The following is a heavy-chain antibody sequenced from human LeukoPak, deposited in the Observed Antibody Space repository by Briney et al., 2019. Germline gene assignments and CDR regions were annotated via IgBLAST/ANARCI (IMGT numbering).Heavy chain of an antibody. CDR1: GYTFTSYG. Sequence: ASVKVSCKASGYTFTSYGISWVRQAPGQGLEWMGWISAYNGNTNYAQKLQGRVTMTTDTSTSTAYMELRSLRSDDTAVYYCARVPYSSSSSAWFDPWGQGTLVTVSS. V-gene: IGHV1-18*01. CDR3: ARVPYSSSSSAWFDP. CDR2: ISAYNGNT. D-gene: IGHD6-6*01. J-gene: IGHJ5*02.